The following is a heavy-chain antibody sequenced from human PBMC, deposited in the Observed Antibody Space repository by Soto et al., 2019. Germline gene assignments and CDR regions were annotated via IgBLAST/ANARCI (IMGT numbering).Heavy chain of an antibody. Sequence: GGSLRLSCAASGFTFNSYSINLGRQAPGEGLEWVSYISSGGSTIFYANSVKGRFTISRDNAKNSLYLQVNSLRDEDTALYYCARASREGYYYYYGMDVWGQGTTVTVSS. CDR3: ARASREGYYYYYGMDV. J-gene: IGHJ6*02. D-gene: IGHD1-26*01. CDR1: GFTFNSYS. V-gene: IGHV3-48*02. CDR2: ISSGGSTI.